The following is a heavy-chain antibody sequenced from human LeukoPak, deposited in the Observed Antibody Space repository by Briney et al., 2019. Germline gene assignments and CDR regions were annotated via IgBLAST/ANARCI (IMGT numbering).Heavy chain of an antibody. Sequence: ASVKVSCKASGYTFTSYDINWVRQATGQGLEWMGWMNPHSGNTGYAQNFQGRVTMTRNTSIRTAYMELSSLRAEDTAVYYCASLTMLVTGTTGVVDYWGQGTLVTVSS. CDR3: ASLTMLVTGTTGVVDY. D-gene: IGHD1-1*01. V-gene: IGHV1-8*01. CDR1: GYTFTSYD. CDR2: MNPHSGNT. J-gene: IGHJ4*02.